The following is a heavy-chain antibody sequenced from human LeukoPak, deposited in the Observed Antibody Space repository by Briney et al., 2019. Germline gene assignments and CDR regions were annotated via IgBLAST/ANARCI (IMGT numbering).Heavy chain of an antibody. D-gene: IGHD3-10*01. Sequence: PGGSLRLSCAASGFTFSSYAMTWVRQAPGKGLEWVSVISGSGVNTYYADSVKGRFIISRDNSKNTMYLQMNSLRDDDTAVYYCGRGRLYGSGTYYVFDYWGRGTLVTVSS. CDR2: ISGSGVNT. CDR1: GFTFSSYA. V-gene: IGHV3-23*01. CDR3: GRGRLYGSGTYYVFDY. J-gene: IGHJ4*02.